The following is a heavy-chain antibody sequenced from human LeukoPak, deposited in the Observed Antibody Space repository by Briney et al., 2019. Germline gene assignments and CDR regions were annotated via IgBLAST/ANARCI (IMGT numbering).Heavy chain of an antibody. D-gene: IGHD2-15*01. Sequence: GASVKVSCKASGYTFTGYYMHWVRQAPGQGLEWMGWINPNSGGTNYAQKFQGRVTMTRDTSISTAYMELSRLRSDDTAVYYCATKRRYCSGGSCSKPFDYWGQGTLVTVSS. CDR2: INPNSGGT. V-gene: IGHV1-2*02. J-gene: IGHJ4*02. CDR1: GYTFTGYY. CDR3: ATKRRYCSGGSCSKPFDY.